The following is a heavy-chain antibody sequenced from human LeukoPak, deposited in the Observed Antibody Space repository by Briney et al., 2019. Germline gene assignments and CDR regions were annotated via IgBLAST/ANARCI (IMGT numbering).Heavy chain of an antibody. CDR1: GYTFTSYG. Sequence: GASVEVSCKASGYTFTSYGISWVRQAPGQGLEWMGWISAYNGNTNYAQKLQGRVTMTTDTSTSTAYMELRSLRSDDTAVYYCARRSSGYDYYYYYGMDVWGKGTTVTVSS. CDR3: ARRSSGYDYYYYYGMDV. D-gene: IGHD5-12*01. V-gene: IGHV1-18*04. CDR2: ISAYNGNT. J-gene: IGHJ6*04.